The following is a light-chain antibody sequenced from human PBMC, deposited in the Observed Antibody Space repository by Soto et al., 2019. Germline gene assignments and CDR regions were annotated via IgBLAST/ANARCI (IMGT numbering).Light chain of an antibody. CDR2: DTS. CDR3: FLSYSGARKV. Sequence: QAVVTQEPSLTVSPGETVTLTCGSSTGAVTSAHYPYWFQQRPGQAPRTLIYDTSNKHSRTPARFSGFLLGGKAALTLSGAQPEDEAEYYCFLSYSGARKVFGGGTKLTVL. CDR1: TGAVTSAHY. J-gene: IGLJ2*01. V-gene: IGLV7-46*01.